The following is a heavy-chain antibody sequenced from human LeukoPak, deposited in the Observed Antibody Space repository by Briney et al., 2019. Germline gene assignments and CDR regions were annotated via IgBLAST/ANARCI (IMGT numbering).Heavy chain of an antibody. J-gene: IGHJ1*01. CDR2: ISGYSGKT. CDR1: GYTFTNYG. D-gene: IGHD4-17*01. CDR3: ARDDYGAYVSYFQH. Sequence: ASVKVSCKASGYTFTNYGISWVRQAPGQGPGWMGWISGYSGKTNFAQKFQGRVTMTTDTSTSTAYMELRSLRSDDTAVYYCARDDYGAYVSYFQHWGQGTLVIVSS. V-gene: IGHV1-18*01.